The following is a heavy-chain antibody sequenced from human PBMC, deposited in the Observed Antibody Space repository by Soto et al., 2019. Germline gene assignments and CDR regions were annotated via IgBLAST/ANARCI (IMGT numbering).Heavy chain of an antibody. J-gene: IGHJ4*02. D-gene: IGHD1-26*01. CDR2: ISGSGGST. Sequence: GGSLRLSCAASGFTFSNYAMSWVRQAPGKGLEWVSSISGSGGSTYYADSVKGRFTTSRDNSKNTLYLQMNSLKTEDTAVYYCTTKRLRNRRARVGAPPYFDYWGQGTLVTVSS. CDR1: GFTFSNYA. V-gene: IGHV3-23*01. CDR3: TTKRLRNRRARVGAPPYFDY.